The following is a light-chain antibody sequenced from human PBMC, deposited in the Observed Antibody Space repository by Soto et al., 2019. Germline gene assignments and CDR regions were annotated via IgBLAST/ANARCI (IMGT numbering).Light chain of an antibody. CDR3: AAWDDSLNGWV. CDR2: SNN. CDR1: TSNIGSNT. V-gene: IGLV1-44*01. J-gene: IGLJ3*02. Sequence: QLVLTQPPSASGTPGQRVTISCSGSTSNIGSNTVNWYQQLPGTAPKLLIYSNNQRPSGVPDRFSVSKSGTSASLAISGLQSEDEADYYCAAWDDSLNGWVXGGGTKLTVL.